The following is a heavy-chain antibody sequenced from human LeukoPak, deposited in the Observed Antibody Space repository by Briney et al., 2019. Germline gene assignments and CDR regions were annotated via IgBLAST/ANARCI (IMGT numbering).Heavy chain of an antibody. D-gene: IGHD3-10*01. Sequence: SETLSLTCTVSGGSISSYYWSWIRHPPGKGLEWIGYIYYSGSTNYNPSLKSRVTISVDTSKNQFSLKLSSVTAADTAVYYWARISGEAYAFDIWGQGTMVTVSS. V-gene: IGHV4-59*01. J-gene: IGHJ3*02. CDR3: ARISGEAYAFDI. CDR1: GGSISSYY. CDR2: IYYSGST.